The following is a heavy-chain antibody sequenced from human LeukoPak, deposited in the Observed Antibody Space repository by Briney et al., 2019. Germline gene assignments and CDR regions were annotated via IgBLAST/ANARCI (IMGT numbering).Heavy chain of an antibody. CDR1: GGSISSSSYY. CDR3: ARDGDIVVVTGNSYYFDY. CDR2: IYYSGST. J-gene: IGHJ4*02. V-gene: IGHV4-39*07. Sequence: SETLSLTCTVSGGSISSSSYYWGWIRQPPGKGLEWIGSIYYSGSTYYNPSLKSRVTISVDTSKNQFSLKLSSVTAADTAVYYCARDGDIVVVTGNSYYFDYWGQGTLVTVSS. D-gene: IGHD2-21*02.